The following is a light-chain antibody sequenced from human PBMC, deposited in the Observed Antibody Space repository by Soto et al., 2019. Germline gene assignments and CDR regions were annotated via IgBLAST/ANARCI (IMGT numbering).Light chain of an antibody. CDR3: QQYGSSPYT. J-gene: IGKJ2*01. CDR1: QSVSSNY. Sequence: EIVLTQSPGTLSLSPGERATLSCRASQSVSSNYLAWYQQKPGQAPRLLMYGASSRATGIPDRLSGSGSGTDFTLTISRLEPEYFAVYYCQQYGSSPYTFGQGTKLEIK. CDR2: GAS. V-gene: IGKV3-20*01.